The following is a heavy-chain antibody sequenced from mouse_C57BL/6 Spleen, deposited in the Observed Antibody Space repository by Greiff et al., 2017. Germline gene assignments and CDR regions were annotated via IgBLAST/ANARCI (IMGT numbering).Heavy chain of an antibody. Sequence: EVQLQQSGAELVKPGASVKLSCTASGFNIKDYYMHCVKQRTEQGLEWIGRIDPEDGETKYAPKFQGKATITAATSSNAAYLQRSSLTSEDTAVYYCARSPYYDGSRGYFDVWGTGTTVTVSS. D-gene: IGHD1-1*01. CDR2: IDPEDGET. J-gene: IGHJ1*03. CDR3: ARSPYYDGSRGYFDV. V-gene: IGHV14-2*01. CDR1: GFNIKDYY.